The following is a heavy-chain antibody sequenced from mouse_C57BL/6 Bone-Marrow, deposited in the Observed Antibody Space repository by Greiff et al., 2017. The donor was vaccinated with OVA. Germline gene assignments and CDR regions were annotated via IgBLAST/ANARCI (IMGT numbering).Heavy chain of an antibody. CDR2: IYPGNSDT. Sequence: EVQLQQSGTVLARPGASVKMSCKTSGYTFTSYWMHWVKQRPGQGLEWIGAIYPGNSDTSYNQKFKGKAKLTAVTSASTAYMELSSLTNEDSAVYYCTRVTTVVATDDYWGQGTTLTVSS. CDR3: TRVTTVVATDDY. D-gene: IGHD1-1*01. J-gene: IGHJ2*01. V-gene: IGHV1-5*01. CDR1: GYTFTSYW.